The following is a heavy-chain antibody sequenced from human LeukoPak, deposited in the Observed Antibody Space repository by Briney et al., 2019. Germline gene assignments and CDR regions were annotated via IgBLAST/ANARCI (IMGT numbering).Heavy chain of an antibody. CDR2: ISHNGEST. D-gene: IGHD6-19*01. CDR1: GFTFNRFS. V-gene: IGHV3-64D*09. CDR3: VKRAYSGGWYYFDY. Sequence: GGSLRLSCSASGFTFNRFSMYWVRQAPGKGLEYVSAISHNGESTYYADSVKDRFTISRDNAQNTLYLQMSSLRTEDTAVYYCVKRAYSGGWYYFDYWGLGVLVTVSS. J-gene: IGHJ4*02.